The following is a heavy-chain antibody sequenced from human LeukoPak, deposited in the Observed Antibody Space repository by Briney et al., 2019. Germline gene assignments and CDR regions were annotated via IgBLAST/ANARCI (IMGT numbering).Heavy chain of an antibody. CDR2: IIPILGIA. D-gene: IGHD3-9*01. CDR3: RTGNDAFDI. CDR1: GGTFSSYA. J-gene: IGHJ3*02. Sequence: SVKVSCKASGGTFSSYAISWVRQAPGQGLEWMGRIIPILGIANYAQKFQGRVMITADKSTSTAYMELSSLRSEDTAVYYRRTGNDAFDIWGQGTMVTVSS. V-gene: IGHV1-69*04.